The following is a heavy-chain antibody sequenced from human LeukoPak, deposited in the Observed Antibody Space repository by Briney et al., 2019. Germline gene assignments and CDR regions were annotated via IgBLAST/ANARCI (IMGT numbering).Heavy chain of an antibody. J-gene: IGHJ5*02. Sequence: AASVKVSCKASGGTFSSYAISWVRQAPGQGLEWMGGIIPIFGTANYAQKFQGRVTITADESTSTAYMELSSLRSEDTAVYYCARYIPGYCSGGSCYGNWFDPWGQGTLVTVSS. D-gene: IGHD2-15*01. CDR1: GGTFSSYA. V-gene: IGHV1-69*13. CDR3: ARYIPGYCSGGSCYGNWFDP. CDR2: IIPIFGTA.